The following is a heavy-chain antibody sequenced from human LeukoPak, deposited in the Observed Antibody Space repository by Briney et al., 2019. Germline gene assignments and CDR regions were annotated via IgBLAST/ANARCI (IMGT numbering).Heavy chain of an antibody. CDR2: ISAYNGNT. V-gene: IGHV1-18*01. D-gene: IGHD3-3*01. J-gene: IGHJ6*02. Sequence: ASVKVSCKASGYTFTSYGISWVRQAPGQGLEWMGWISAYNGNTNYAQKLQGRVTMTTDTSTSTAYKELRSLTSDDTAVYYCARGLYRFLEWLPHYYYYGMDVWGQGTTVTVSS. CDR3: ARGLYRFLEWLPHYYYYGMDV. CDR1: GYTFTSYG.